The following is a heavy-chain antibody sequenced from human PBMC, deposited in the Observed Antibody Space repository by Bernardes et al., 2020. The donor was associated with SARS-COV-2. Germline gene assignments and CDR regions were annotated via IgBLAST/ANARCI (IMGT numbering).Heavy chain of an antibody. CDR3: AREKGFCSSYSCYERFDP. D-gene: IGHD2-2*01. Sequence: SETLSLTCTVSGGSVSSGSYYWTWIRQPPGKGLEWIGYIYDSGSTNYNPSLKGRVTISVETSKNQFSLKLLSVTAADTAVYYCAREKGFCSSYSCYERFDPWGQGTLVSVSS. CDR2: IYDSGST. V-gene: IGHV4-61*01. J-gene: IGHJ5*02. CDR1: GGSVSSGSYY.